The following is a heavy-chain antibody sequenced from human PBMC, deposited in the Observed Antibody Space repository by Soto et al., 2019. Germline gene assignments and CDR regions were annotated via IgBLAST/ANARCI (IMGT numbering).Heavy chain of an antibody. CDR3: AREEPAASYYYYGIDV. V-gene: IGHV4-31*03. D-gene: IGHD2-2*01. Sequence: SETLSLTCTVSGGSISSGGYYWSWIRQHPGKGLEWIGYIYYSGSTYYNPSLKSRVTISVDTSKNQFSLKLSSVTAADTAVYYCAREEPAASYYYYGIDVWGQGTTVTVSS. CDR1: GGSISSGGYY. CDR2: IYYSGST. J-gene: IGHJ6*02.